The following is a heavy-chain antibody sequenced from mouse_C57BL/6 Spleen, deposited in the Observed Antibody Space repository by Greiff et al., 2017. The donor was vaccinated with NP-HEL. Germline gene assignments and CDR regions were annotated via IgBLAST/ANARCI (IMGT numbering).Heavy chain of an antibody. D-gene: IGHD2-3*01. CDR1: GYTFTSYW. CDR3: TRLADGYPLYAMDY. Sequence: VQLQQSGTVLARPGASVKMSCKTSGYTFTSYWMHWVKQRPGQGLEWIGAIYPGNSDTSYNQKFKGKAKLTAVTSASTAYMELSSLTNEDSAVYYCTRLADGYPLYAMDYWGQGTSVTVSS. CDR2: IYPGNSDT. V-gene: IGHV1-5*01. J-gene: IGHJ4*01.